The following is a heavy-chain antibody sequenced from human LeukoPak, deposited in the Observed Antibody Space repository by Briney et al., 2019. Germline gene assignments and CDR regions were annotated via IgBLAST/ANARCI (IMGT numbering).Heavy chain of an antibody. J-gene: IGHJ5*02. CDR1: GDFFISSSNY. V-gene: IGHV4-39*01. CDR2: IYYDGST. CDR3: GRRGLLVPAS. Sequence: PSETLSLTCTVSGDFFISSSNYWVWIRQPPGKGLEWVGSIYYDGSTYYNSALKSRATIFADTSKSQFSLKLNSVIAADTAVYYCGRRGLLVPASWGRGTLVTVSS. D-gene: IGHD2-2*01.